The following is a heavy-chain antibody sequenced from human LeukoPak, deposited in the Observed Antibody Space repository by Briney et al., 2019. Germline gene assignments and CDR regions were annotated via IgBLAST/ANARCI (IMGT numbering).Heavy chain of an antibody. Sequence: PGGSLRLSCTVSGFTVSSNSMSWVRQAPGKGLEWVSFIYSSVTHYADSVKGRFTISRDNSKNTLYLQMNSLRAEDTAVYYCAKDLASEMATIWNYWGQGTLVTVSS. CDR1: GFTVSSNS. D-gene: IGHD5-24*01. CDR2: IYSSVT. V-gene: IGHV3-53*01. J-gene: IGHJ4*02. CDR3: AKDLASEMATIWNY.